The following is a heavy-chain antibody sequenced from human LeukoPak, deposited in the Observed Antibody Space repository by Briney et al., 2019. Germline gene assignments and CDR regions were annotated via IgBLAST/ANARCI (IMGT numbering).Heavy chain of an antibody. V-gene: IGHV3-23*01. J-gene: IGHJ4*02. CDR1: GFTFSSYA. D-gene: IGHD3-22*01. CDR2: ISGSGGST. CDR3: AKDGPQNLDYYDSSGSPGGDFDY. Sequence: PGGSLRLSCAASGFTFSSYAMSWVRQAPGKGLEWVSAISGSGGSTYYADSVKGRFTISRDNSMNTLYLQMNSLRAEDTAVYYCAKDGPQNLDYYDSSGSPGGDFDYWGQGTLVTVSS.